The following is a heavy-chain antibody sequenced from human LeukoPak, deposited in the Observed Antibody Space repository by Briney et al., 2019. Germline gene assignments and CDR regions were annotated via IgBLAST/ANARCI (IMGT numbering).Heavy chain of an antibody. Sequence: SETLSLTCTVSGGSISSRSYYWGWIRQPPGKGLEWIGSIYYSGSTYYNPSLKSRVTISVDTSKNQFSLKLSSVTAADTAVYYCAGKHMVRGVIIRDYWGQGTLVTVSS. V-gene: IGHV4-39*01. CDR1: GGSISSRSYY. D-gene: IGHD3-10*01. J-gene: IGHJ4*02. CDR2: IYYSGST. CDR3: AGKHMVRGVIIRDY.